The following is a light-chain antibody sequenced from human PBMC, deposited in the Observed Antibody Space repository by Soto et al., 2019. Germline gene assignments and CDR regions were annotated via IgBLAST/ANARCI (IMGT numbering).Light chain of an antibody. J-gene: IGKJ2*01. CDR2: GSS. Sequence: DIQMTQSPSSLSVSVGDRVSIHCRASQNIAVYLTWYQQRPGKAPRLLIYGSSDLQSGVPSTFSGSGSGTDLTLTISSLQADDVATYYCPRTYITPYTFGQGTKLQIK. V-gene: IGKV1-39*01. CDR3: PRTYITPYT. CDR1: QNIAVY.